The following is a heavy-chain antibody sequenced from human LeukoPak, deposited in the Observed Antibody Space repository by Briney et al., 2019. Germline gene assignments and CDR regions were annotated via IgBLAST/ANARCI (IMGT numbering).Heavy chain of an antibody. CDR1: GGSIRNYS. CDR2: IYTSGST. Sequence: SETLSLTCSVSGGSIRNYSWSWIRQPAGKGLEWVGRIYTSGSTSYNPSLNSRVSMSVDTSKKELSLILRSVTAADTAVYFCARGPAFVDESGDYYPYLQYWGQGILVTVSS. V-gene: IGHV4-4*07. D-gene: IGHD3-22*01. J-gene: IGHJ4*02. CDR3: ARGPAFVDESGDYYPYLQY.